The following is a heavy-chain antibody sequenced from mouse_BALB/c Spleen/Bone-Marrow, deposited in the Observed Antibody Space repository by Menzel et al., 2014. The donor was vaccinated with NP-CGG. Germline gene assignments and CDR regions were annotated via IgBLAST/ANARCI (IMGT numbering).Heavy chain of an antibody. CDR3: ARADGYYAWFAY. J-gene: IGHJ3*01. CDR1: SFNIKDTY. CDR2: IDPANDNT. Sequence: VQLQQSGAEFVKPGASVKLSCTASSFNIKDTYMHWVKQRPEQGLEWIGRIDPANDNTKYDPKFQGKATITADTSSNTAYLQLSSLTSEDTAVYYCARADGYYAWFAYWGQGTLVTVSA. D-gene: IGHD2-3*01. V-gene: IGHV14-3*02.